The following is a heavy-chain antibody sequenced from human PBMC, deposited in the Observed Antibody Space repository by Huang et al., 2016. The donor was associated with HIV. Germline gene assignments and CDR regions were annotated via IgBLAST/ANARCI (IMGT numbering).Heavy chain of an antibody. Sequence: QVQLQQWGAGMLKPSETLSLTCAVSGGPFNGFFWSWIHQPPGKGLEWIGEINSGGNANNSPSLQSRVTMSVDTSKKQFSLNLRSVTAADTAVYYCARARLLFPFDFWGQGVPVVVSS. CDR2: INSGGNA. CDR1: GGPFNGFF. J-gene: IGHJ4*02. V-gene: IGHV4-34*01. D-gene: IGHD2-15*01. CDR3: ARARLLFPFDF.